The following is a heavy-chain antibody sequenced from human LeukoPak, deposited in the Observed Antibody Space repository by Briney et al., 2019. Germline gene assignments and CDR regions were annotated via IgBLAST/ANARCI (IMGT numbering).Heavy chain of an antibody. V-gene: IGHV4-61*02. D-gene: IGHD2-2*02. CDR1: GGSISSGDYY. CDR3: ARAPCSSTSCYTGYYFDY. CDR2: IYTSGST. J-gene: IGHJ4*02. Sequence: ASETLSLTCTVSGGSISSGDYYWSWIRQPAGKGPEWIGRIYTSGSTNYNPSLKSRVTISVDTSKNQFSLKLSSVTAADTAVYYCARAPCSSTSCYTGYYFDYWGQGTLVTVSS.